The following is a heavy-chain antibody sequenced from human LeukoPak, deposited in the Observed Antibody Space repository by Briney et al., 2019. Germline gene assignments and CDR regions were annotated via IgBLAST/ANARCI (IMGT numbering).Heavy chain of an antibody. CDR3: AKDDIAVATRPGGYFDS. Sequence: GGSLRLSCVASGFTFDDFAMHWVRQAQGKGLEWVSGISWNGGSIGTADSVRGRFTISRDNTKNYLYLHLNSLRPEDTALYYCAKDDIAVATRPGGYFDSWGQGTPVTVSS. CDR2: ISWNGGSI. D-gene: IGHD6-19*01. CDR1: GFTFDDFA. V-gene: IGHV3-9*01. J-gene: IGHJ4*02.